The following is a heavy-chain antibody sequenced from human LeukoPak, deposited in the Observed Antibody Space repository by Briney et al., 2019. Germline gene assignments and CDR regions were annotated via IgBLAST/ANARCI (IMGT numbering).Heavy chain of an antibody. D-gene: IGHD5-18*01. CDR3: ARRAAMVTDFVDY. CDR1: GGSISSSNYY. V-gene: IGHV4-39*01. Sequence: PSETLSLTCTVSGGSISSSNYYWGWIRQPPGKGLEWIGSIYYSGITYYNPSLKSRVTISVDTSKNQFSLKLSSVTAADTAVCYCARRAAMVTDFVDYWGQGTLVTVSS. CDR2: IYYSGIT. J-gene: IGHJ4*02.